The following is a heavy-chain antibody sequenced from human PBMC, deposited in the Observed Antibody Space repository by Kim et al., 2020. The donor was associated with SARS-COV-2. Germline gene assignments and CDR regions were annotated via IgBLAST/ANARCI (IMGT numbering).Heavy chain of an antibody. CDR3: ASGDGYNPNY. J-gene: IGHJ4*02. V-gene: IGHV1-69*01. CDR2: TA. Sequence: TAHYAQKFQGRVTITADESTSTAYMELSSLRSEDTAVYYCASGDGYNPNYWGQGTLVTVSS. D-gene: IGHD5-12*01.